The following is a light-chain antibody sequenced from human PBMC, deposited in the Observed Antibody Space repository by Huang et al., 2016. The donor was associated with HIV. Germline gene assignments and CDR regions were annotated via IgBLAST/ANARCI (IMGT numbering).Light chain of an antibody. Sequence: DIQMTQSPSSLSASIGDRVTITCRESQSISTYLNWYQQRPGKAPNLLIYDASSVQSGVPSRFSGSGSGTDFTLTISSLQPDDSASYYCQQSYNTPLTFGQGTKLEIK. J-gene: IGKJ2*01. V-gene: IGKV1-39*01. CDR1: QSISTY. CDR2: DAS. CDR3: QQSYNTPLT.